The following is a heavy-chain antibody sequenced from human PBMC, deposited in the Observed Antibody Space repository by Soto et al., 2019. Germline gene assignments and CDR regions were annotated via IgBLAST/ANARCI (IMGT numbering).Heavy chain of an antibody. V-gene: IGHV3-30*03. Sequence: PGGSLRLSCAASGFTFSSYGMHWVRQAPGKGLEWAAVISYDGSNKYYADSVKGRFTISRDNSKNTLYLQMNSLRAEDTAVYYCARSCANYDFWSGYSYNWFDPWGQANLVTVSS. CDR2: ISYDGSNK. J-gene: IGHJ5*02. D-gene: IGHD3-3*01. CDR3: ARSCANYDFWSGYSYNWFDP. CDR1: GFTFSSYG.